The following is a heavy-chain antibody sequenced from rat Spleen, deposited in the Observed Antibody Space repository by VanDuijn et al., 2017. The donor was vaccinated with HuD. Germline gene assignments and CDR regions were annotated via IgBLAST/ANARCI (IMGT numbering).Heavy chain of an antibody. V-gene: IGHV2-32*01. CDR2: MWSDGDT. CDR1: GFSLTSYH. CDR3: ARAYYPGITPMDA. Sequence: QVQLKESGPGLVQPSETLSLTCTVSGFSLTSYHVHWVRQPPGKGLAWKGVMWSDGDTSYNSALKSRLSISRDTYKSQVFLKMNSLQTEDTATYYCARAYYPGITPMDAWGQGASVTVSS. J-gene: IGHJ4*01. D-gene: IGHD1-4*01.